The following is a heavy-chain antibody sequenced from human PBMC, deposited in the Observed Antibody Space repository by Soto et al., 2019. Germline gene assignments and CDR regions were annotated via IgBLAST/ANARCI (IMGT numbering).Heavy chain of an antibody. CDR2: IDGSGGST. J-gene: IGHJ3*02. Sequence: GSSLRLSCAAAGFTFSSYAMTWVRQAPGKGLEWVSAIDGSGGSTYYADSVKGRFTISRDNSKNTLYLQMNSLTAEETAVYYCAKKQNSGYYSDAFDIWGQGTMVTASS. V-gene: IGHV3-23*01. D-gene: IGHD3-22*01. CDR3: AKKQNSGYYSDAFDI. CDR1: GFTFSSYA.